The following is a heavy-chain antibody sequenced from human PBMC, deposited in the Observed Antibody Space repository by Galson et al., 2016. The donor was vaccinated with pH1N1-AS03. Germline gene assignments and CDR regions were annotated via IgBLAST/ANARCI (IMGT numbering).Heavy chain of an antibody. CDR3: ARGGVSSGWSRDAFDV. CDR2: ISTSGSYS. Sequence: SLRLSCAASGFIFSSYCMYWVRQAPGKGLEWVSYISTSGSYSNYADAMEGRFTISRDNSRNSLSLQMDSLRVEDTAVYYCARGGVSSGWSRDAFDVWGQGTLVTVSS. D-gene: IGHD6-19*01. J-gene: IGHJ3*01. V-gene: IGHV3-21*05. CDR1: GFIFSSYC.